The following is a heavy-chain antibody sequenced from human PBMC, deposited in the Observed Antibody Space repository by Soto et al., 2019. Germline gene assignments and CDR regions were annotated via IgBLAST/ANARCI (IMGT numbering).Heavy chain of an antibody. CDR2: TIPIFGTA. CDR1: GGTFSSYA. Sequence: SVKVSCKASGGTFSSYAISWVRQAPGQGLEWMGGTIPIFGTANYAQKFQGRVTITADESTSTAYMELSSLRSEDTAVYYCARYYYDSSGYYRHFDYWGQGTLVTVSA. V-gene: IGHV1-69*13. CDR3: ARYYYDSSGYYRHFDY. D-gene: IGHD3-22*01. J-gene: IGHJ4*02.